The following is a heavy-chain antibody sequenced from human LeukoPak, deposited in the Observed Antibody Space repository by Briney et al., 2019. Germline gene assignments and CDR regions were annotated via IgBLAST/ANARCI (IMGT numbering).Heavy chain of an antibody. CDR3: ARGPAGYFDY. J-gene: IGHJ4*02. Sequence: SETLSLTCAVYGGSFSGYYWSWIRQPPGKGLEWIGEINHSGSTNYNPSLKSRVTISVDTSKNQFPLKLSSVTAADTAVYYCARGPAGYFDYWGQGTLVTVSS. V-gene: IGHV4-34*01. CDR1: GGSFSGYY. CDR2: INHSGST.